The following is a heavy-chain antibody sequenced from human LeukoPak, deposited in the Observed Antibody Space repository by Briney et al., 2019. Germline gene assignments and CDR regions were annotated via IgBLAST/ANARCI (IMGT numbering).Heavy chain of an antibody. J-gene: IGHJ2*01. CDR1: GYTLTELS. CDR3: ATGNSSSWYSLGYFDL. CDR2: FDPEDGET. V-gene: IGHV1-24*01. D-gene: IGHD6-13*01. Sequence: ASVKVSCKVSGYTLTELSMHWVRQAPGKGLEWMGGFDPEDGETIYAQKFQGRVTMTEDTSTDTAYMELSSLRSEDTAVYYCATGNSSSWYSLGYFDLWGRGTLVTVSS.